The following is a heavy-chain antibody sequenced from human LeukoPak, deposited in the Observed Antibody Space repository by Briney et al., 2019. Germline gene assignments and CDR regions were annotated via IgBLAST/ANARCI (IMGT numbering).Heavy chain of an antibody. CDR3: ALLYYDILTGYSHVDY. D-gene: IGHD3-9*01. Sequence: SETLSLTCTVSGGSISSSSYYWGWIRQPPGKGLEWIGSIYYSGSTYYNPSLKSRVTISVDTSKNQFSLKLSSVTAADTAVYYCALLYYDILTGYSHVDYWGQGTLVTVSS. CDR1: GGSISSSSYY. J-gene: IGHJ4*02. CDR2: IYYSGST. V-gene: IGHV4-39*01.